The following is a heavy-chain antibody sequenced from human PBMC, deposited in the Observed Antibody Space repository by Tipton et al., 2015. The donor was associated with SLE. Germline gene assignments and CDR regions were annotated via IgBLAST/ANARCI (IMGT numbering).Heavy chain of an antibody. CDR2: GNSDGSST. J-gene: IGHJ4*02. D-gene: IGHD1-26*01. CDR1: GFTFSSYW. CDR3: ARDRGWDSRPH. Sequence: GSLRLSCAASGFTFSSYWMHWVRQAPGKGLVWVSRGNSDGSSTSYADSVKGRFTISRDNAKNTLYLQMNSLRAEDTAVYYCARDRGWDSRPHWGQGTLVTVSS. V-gene: IGHV3-74*01.